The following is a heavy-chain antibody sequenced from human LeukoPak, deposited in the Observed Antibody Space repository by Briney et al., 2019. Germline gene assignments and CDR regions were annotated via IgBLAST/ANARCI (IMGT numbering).Heavy chain of an antibody. V-gene: IGHV5-51*01. CDR1: GYSFTSYW. CDR3: ATQARDYVWGSYRYTPYFDY. J-gene: IGHJ4*02. D-gene: IGHD3-16*02. Sequence: GESLKISCKGSGYSFTSYWIGWVRQMPGKGLEWMGIIYPGDSDTRYSPSFQGQVTISADRSISTAYLQWSSLKASDTAMYYCATQARDYVWGSYRYTPYFDYWGQGTLVTVSS. CDR2: IYPGDSDT.